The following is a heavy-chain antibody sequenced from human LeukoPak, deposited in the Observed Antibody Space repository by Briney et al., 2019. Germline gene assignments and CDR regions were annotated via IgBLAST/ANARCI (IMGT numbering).Heavy chain of an antibody. CDR2: ISYDGSNK. Sequence: GGSLRLSCAASGFTFSSYGMHWVRRAPGKGLEWVAVISYDGSNKYYADSVKGRFTISRDNSKNTLYLQMNSLRAEDTAVYYCATGSSSWYSLDYWGQGTLVTVSS. CDR1: GFTFSSYG. J-gene: IGHJ4*02. D-gene: IGHD6-13*01. CDR3: ATGSSSWYSLDY. V-gene: IGHV3-30*03.